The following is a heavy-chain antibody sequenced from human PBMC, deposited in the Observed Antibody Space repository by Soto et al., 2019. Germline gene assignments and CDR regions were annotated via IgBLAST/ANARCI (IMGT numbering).Heavy chain of an antibody. CDR1: GGTFSSYA. J-gene: IGHJ3*02. Sequence: SVKVSCKASGGTFSSYAISWVRQAPVQGLEWMGGIIPIFGTANYAQKFQGRVTITADESTSTAYMELSSLRSEETAVYSSLLLWFGEIIMEGAFNIWGQGTMVTVSS. CDR2: IIPIFGTA. CDR3: LLLWFGEIIMEGAFNI. D-gene: IGHD3-10*01. V-gene: IGHV1-69*13.